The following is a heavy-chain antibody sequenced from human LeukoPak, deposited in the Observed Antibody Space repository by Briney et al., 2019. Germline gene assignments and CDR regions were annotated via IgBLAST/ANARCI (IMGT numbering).Heavy chain of an antibody. CDR1: GGXXXSSXX. CDR2: IYHSGST. J-gene: IGHJ5*01. D-gene: IGHD2/OR15-2a*01. CDR3: ARDGRNTTNYNWFDS. Sequence: GGXXXSSXXWSWVRQPPGKGLXXIGXIYHSGSTNYNPSLKSRVTISVDKSKNQFSLKLSSVTAADTAVYYCARDGRNTTNYNWFDSWGQGTLVTVSS. V-gene: IGHV4-4*02.